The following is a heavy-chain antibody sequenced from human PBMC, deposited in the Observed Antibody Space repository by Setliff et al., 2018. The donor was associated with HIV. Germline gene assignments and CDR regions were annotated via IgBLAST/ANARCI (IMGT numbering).Heavy chain of an antibody. Sequence: SETLSLTCAVDVGSFTNYFWNWIRQPPGKGLEWIGEINHSGSTNYNPSLKGRVVMSVDTSKRQFSLSLNSVTAADTAMYYCARAHPAPTSLWGSGYAYYGAFDYWGQGTLVTVSS. V-gene: IGHV4-34*01. D-gene: IGHD3-22*01. CDR3: ARAHPAPTSLWGSGYAYYGAFDY. CDR1: VGSFTNYF. CDR2: INHSGST. J-gene: IGHJ4*02.